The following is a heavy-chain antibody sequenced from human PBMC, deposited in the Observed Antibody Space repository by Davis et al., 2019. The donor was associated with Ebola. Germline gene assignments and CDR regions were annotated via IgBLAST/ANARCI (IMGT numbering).Heavy chain of an antibody. J-gene: IGHJ4*02. D-gene: IGHD1-1*01. Sequence: ASVKVSCKTSGYTFTHYGITWVRQAPGQGLEWMGWINPHNGNTNYAQNVQGRVTMTTDTATSTAYMEVGSLRSDDTAVYFCARAQFPTTSDHWGQGTLVIVSS. V-gene: IGHV1-18*04. CDR3: ARAQFPTTSDH. CDR1: GYTFTHYG. CDR2: INPHNGNT.